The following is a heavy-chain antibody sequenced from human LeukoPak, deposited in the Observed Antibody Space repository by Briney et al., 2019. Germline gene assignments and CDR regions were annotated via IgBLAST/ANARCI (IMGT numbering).Heavy chain of an antibody. V-gene: IGHV6-1*01. J-gene: IGHJ5*02. Sequence: SQTLSLTCAISGDSVSSNSAAWNWIRQSPSRGLEWLGRTYYRSKWYNDYAVSVKSRITINPDTSKNQFSLQLNSVTPEDTAVYYCARGLTYYDYVWGSYRWNWFDPWGQGTLVTVSS. CDR3: ARGLTYYDYVWGSYRWNWFDP. CDR2: TYYRSKWYN. CDR1: GDSVSSNSAA. D-gene: IGHD3-16*02.